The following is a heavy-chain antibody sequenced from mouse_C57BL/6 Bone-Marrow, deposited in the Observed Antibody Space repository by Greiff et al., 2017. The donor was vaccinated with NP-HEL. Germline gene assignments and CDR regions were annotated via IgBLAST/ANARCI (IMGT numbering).Heavy chain of an antibody. CDR1: GYTFTDYY. J-gene: IGHJ4*01. D-gene: IGHD4-1*01. CDR3: ARDWRVYYAMDY. Sequence: EVQLQQSGPELVKPGASVKISCKASGYTFTDYYMNWVKQSHGKSLEWIGDINPNNGGTSYNQKFKGKATLTVDKSSSTAYMELRSLTSEDSAVYYCARDWRVYYAMDYWGQGTSVTVSS. V-gene: IGHV1-26*01. CDR2: INPNNGGT.